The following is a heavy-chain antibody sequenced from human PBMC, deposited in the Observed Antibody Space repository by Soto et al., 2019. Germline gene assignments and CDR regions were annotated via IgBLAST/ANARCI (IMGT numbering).Heavy chain of an antibody. V-gene: IGHV4-59*01. CDR1: GGSISCSY. D-gene: IGHD6-19*01. CDR2: VYYTGST. J-gene: IGHJ4*02. Sequence: SETLSLTCSVSGGSISCSYWSWIRQSPGKGLEWLGYVYYTGSTNYSPSLRSRVSISVDTSKNEFSLRLSSVTAADTAVYFCARSVAVPGAHIDYWGQGTQVTVSS. CDR3: ARSVAVPGAHIDY.